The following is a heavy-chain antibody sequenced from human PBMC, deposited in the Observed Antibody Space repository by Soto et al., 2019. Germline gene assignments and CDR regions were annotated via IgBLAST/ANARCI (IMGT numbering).Heavy chain of an antibody. J-gene: IGHJ5*02. CDR1: GGSISSGGYS. CDR2: IYHSGST. D-gene: IGHD6-19*01. Sequence: SETLSLTCAVSGGSISSGGYSWSWIRQPPGKGLEWIGYIYHSGSTYYNPSLKSRVTISVDRSKNQFSLTLSSVTAADTAVYYCTRLAGWRQWLGREFEPWGQGTLVTVSS. V-gene: IGHV4-30-2*02. CDR3: TRLAGWRQWLGREFEP.